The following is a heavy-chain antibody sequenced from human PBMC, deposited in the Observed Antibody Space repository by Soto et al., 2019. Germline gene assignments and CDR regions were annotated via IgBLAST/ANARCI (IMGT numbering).Heavy chain of an antibody. Sequence: TSETLSLTCTVSVGSISSYYWSWIRQPPGKGLEWIGYIYYSGSTNYNPSLKSRVTISVDTSKNQFSLKLSSVTAADTAVYYCARLTTTGSSIAVAGSGSGWVVPWGQGTLGTFSS. J-gene: IGHJ5*02. D-gene: IGHD6-19*01. CDR3: ARLTTTGSSIAVAGSGSGWVVP. CDR2: IYYSGST. V-gene: IGHV4-59*01. CDR1: VGSISSYY.